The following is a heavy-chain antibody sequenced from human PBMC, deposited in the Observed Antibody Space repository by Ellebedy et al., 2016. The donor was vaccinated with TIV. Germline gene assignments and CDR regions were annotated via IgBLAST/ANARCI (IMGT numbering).Heavy chain of an antibody. D-gene: IGHD3-9*01. CDR1: GGSISSSNW. Sequence: MPSETLSLTCAVSGGSISSSNWWSWVRQPPGKGMAWIGAIYHSGSTNYNPSLKSRVTISVDTSKNQFSLKLSSVTAADTAVYHCAREMGYDTLTGNYGMDVWGQGTTVTVSS. V-gene: IGHV4-4*02. CDR2: IYHSGST. CDR3: AREMGYDTLTGNYGMDV. J-gene: IGHJ6*02.